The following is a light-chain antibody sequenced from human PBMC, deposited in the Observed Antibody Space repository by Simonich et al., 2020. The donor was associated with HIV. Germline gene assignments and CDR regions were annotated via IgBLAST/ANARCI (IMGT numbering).Light chain of an antibody. J-gene: IGKJ4*01. V-gene: IGKV3-15*01. CDR2: DAS. Sequence: IVMTQSPATLSVSPGERATLSCRASQSVSSNLAWYQQKPGQAPRLLIFDASTRATGVPDKFSGSGSGTEFTLTISSIQSEDFAVYYCQQYNNRPLTFGGGTKVEIK. CDR3: QQYNNRPLT. CDR1: QSVSSN.